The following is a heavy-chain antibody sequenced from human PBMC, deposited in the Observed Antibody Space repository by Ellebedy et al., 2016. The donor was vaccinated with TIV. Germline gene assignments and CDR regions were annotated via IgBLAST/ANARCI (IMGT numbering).Heavy chain of an antibody. V-gene: IGHV1-2*02. CDR3: TRGRVIIVPNSPRSGNWFDP. CDR2: INPRSGGT. Sequence: ASVKVSXXASGYTFNDFYMHWVRQAPGQGLEWLGWINPRSGGTNFAQRFQGRITLTRDTSISTAYMELSRLRPDDTAIYYCTRGRVIIVPNSPRSGNWFDPWGQGTLVTVSS. J-gene: IGHJ5*02. CDR1: GYTFNDFY. D-gene: IGHD1-26*01.